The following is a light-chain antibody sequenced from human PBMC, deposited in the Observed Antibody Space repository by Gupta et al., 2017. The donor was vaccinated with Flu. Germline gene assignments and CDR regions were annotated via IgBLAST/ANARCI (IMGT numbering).Light chain of an antibody. CDR2: EVS. CDR1: QSVNGN. V-gene: IGKV3-15*01. J-gene: IGKJ1*01. Sequence: ETVMAQSPATLSVSPGERATLSCRASQSVNGNLAWYQQNPGQAPRLLIYEVSIRATGISARFIGSGSGTXFTLTIXNVQAEDVAVYYCQQEDNWPMTFGXGTKVEIK. CDR3: QQEDNWPMT.